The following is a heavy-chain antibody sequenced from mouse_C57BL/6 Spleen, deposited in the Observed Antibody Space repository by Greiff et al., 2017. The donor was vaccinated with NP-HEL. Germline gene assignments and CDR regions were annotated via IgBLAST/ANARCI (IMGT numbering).Heavy chain of an antibody. CDR2: IDPEDGDT. Sequence: VQLQQSGAELVRPGASVKLSCTASGFNIKDYYMHWVKQRPKQGLEWIGRIDPEDGDTEYAPKFQGKATMTADTSSNTAYLQLSSLTSENTAVYYCTNHYYGSSPYWYCEVGGTGPTVTAPS. D-gene: IGHD1-1*01. J-gene: IGHJ1*03. CDR1: GFNIKDYY. V-gene: IGHV14-1*01. CDR3: TNHYYGSSPYWYCEV.